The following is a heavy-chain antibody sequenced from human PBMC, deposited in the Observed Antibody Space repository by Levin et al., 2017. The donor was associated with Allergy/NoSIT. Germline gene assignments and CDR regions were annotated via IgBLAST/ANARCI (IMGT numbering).Heavy chain of an antibody. J-gene: IGHJ3*01. Sequence: PGGSLRLSCAATGFTFRDYWMTWVRQTPGRGLEWVANIDQDGSQKYYVDSVKGRFTISRDNAKNSVDLQMNYLRDDDTAVYYCARKLRGSSAYDAFDVWGHGTMVTFSS. CDR3: ARKLRGSSAYDAFDV. V-gene: IGHV3-7*03. D-gene: IGHD5-12*01. CDR2: IDQDGSQK. CDR1: GFTFRDYW.